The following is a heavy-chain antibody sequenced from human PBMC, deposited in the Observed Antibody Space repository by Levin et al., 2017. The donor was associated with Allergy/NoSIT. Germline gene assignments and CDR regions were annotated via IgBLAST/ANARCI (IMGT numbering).Heavy chain of an antibody. J-gene: IGHJ3*02. CDR1: GFTFSGYT. V-gene: IGHV3-21*01. CDR3: ASDGSYDTLDI. CDR2: ISSSSTYI. D-gene: IGHD6-6*01. Sequence: GGSLRLACAASGFTFSGYTLNWVRQAPGKGLEWVSSISSSSTYIYYADSLKGRFTISRDDAKNSLSLQMNSLRVEDTAVYYCASDGSYDTLDIWGQGTMVTVSS.